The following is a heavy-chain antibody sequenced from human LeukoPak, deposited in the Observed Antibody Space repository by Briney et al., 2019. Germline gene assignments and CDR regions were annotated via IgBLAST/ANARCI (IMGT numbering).Heavy chain of an antibody. V-gene: IGHV5-51*01. D-gene: IGHD1-26*01. J-gene: IGHJ3*02. CDR3: ARQGWELLKGGAFDI. CDR1: GYSFTSYW. Sequence: GESLKISRKGSGYSFTSYWIGWVRQMPGKGLEWMGIIYPGDSDTRYSPSFQGQVTISADKSISTAYLQWSSLKASDTAMYYCARQGWELLKGGAFDIWGQGTMVTVSS. CDR2: IYPGDSDT.